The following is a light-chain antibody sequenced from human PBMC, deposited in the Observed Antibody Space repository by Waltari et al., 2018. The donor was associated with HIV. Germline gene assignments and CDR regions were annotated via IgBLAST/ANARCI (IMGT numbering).Light chain of an antibody. CDR2: LAS. J-gene: IGKJ5*01. V-gene: IGKV2-28*01. Sequence: MVMTQSPLSPPATPGEPACISCRSSQSLLQSNGYNYWDWYVQKPGQSPQLLIYLASNRASGVPDRFSGSGSGTDFTLKISRVEAEDVGVYYCMQNLHRSITFGQGTRLDIK. CDR1: QSLLQSNGYNY. CDR3: MQNLHRSIT.